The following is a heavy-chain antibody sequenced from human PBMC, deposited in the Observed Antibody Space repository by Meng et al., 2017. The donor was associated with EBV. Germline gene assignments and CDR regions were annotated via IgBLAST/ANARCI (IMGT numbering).Heavy chain of an antibody. CDR1: GFSPSTSGVG. J-gene: IGHJ4*02. D-gene: IGHD1-26*01. V-gene: IGHV2-5*02. CDR2: IYWDDDK. Sequence: LKGAVPSSMKPTPTLRLTCPFSGFSPSTSGVGVGWIRQPPGKALEWLALIYWDDDKRYSPSLKSRLTITKDTSKNQVVLTMTNMDPVDTATYYCAHSRVGATEFDYWGQGTLVTVSS. CDR3: AHSRVGATEFDY.